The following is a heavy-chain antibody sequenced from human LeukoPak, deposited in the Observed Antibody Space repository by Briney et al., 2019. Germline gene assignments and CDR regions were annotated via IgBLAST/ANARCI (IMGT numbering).Heavy chain of an antibody. CDR1: GYTFTGYY. J-gene: IGHJ4*02. Sequence: GASVKVSCKASGYTFTGYYMHWVRQAPGQGLEWMGWINPNSGGTNYAQKFQGRVTMTRDTSISTVYMELSRLRSDDTAVYYCARDLGNLRLSDYWGQGTLVTVSS. V-gene: IGHV1-2*02. CDR3: ARDLGNLRLSDY. D-gene: IGHD5-12*01. CDR2: INPNSGGT.